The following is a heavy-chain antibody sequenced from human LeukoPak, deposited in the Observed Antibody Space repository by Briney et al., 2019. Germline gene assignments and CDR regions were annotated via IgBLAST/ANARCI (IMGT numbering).Heavy chain of an antibody. J-gene: IGHJ4*02. CDR1: GGSFSGYY. D-gene: IGHD4-17*01. CDR3: AVNNYGLTLDY. Sequence: SETLSLTCAVYGGSFSGYYWSWIRQPPGKGPEWIGEINHSGSTNYNPSLKSRVTISVDTSKNQFSLKLSSVTAADTAVYYCAVNNYGLTLDYWGQGILVTVSS. CDR2: INHSGST. V-gene: IGHV4-34*01.